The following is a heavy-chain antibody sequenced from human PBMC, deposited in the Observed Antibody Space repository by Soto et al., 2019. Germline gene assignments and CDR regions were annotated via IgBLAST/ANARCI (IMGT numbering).Heavy chain of an antibody. D-gene: IGHD6-6*01. J-gene: IGHJ6*02. CDR2: IYYSGST. CDR1: CGSISSYY. CDR3: ARSVGSARRGYYYYYGMDV. V-gene: IGHV4-59*01. Sequence: SETLSLTCTFSCGSISSYYWSWIRQPPGKGLEWIGYIYYSGSTNYNPSLKSRVTISVDTSKNQFSLKLSSVTAADTAVYYCARSVGSARRGYYYYYGMDVWGQGTTVTVSS.